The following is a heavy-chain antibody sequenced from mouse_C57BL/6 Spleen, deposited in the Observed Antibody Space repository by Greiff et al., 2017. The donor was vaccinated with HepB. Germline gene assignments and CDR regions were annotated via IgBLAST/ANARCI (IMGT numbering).Heavy chain of an antibody. J-gene: IGHJ1*03. CDR3: AIYYGSSYRYFDV. CDR2: ISYDGSN. D-gene: IGHD1-1*01. CDR1: GYSITSGYY. V-gene: IGHV3-6*01. Sequence: VQLKESGPGLVKPSQSLSLTCSVTGYSITSGYYWNWIRQFPGNKLEWMGYISYDGSNNYNPSLKNRISITRDTSKNQFFLKLNSVTTEDTATYYCAIYYGSSYRYFDVWGTGTTVTVSS.